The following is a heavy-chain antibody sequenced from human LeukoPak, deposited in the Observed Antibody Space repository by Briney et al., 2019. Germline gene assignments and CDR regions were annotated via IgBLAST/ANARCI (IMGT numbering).Heavy chain of an antibody. J-gene: IGHJ4*02. Sequence: ASVKVSCKASGYTFTSYGFTWVRQAPGQGLEWMGWISGYNGKTNYAQKLQGRVTMTTETSTRTAYMELRSLRSDDTAVYYCARDRRYRYGSGSYSTAHDYWGQGTLVTVSS. CDR1: GYTFTSYG. CDR2: ISGYNGKT. V-gene: IGHV1-18*01. D-gene: IGHD3-10*01. CDR3: ARDRRYRYGSGSYSTAHDY.